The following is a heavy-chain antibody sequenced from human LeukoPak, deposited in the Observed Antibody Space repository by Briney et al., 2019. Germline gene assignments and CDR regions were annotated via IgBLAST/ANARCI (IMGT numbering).Heavy chain of an antibody. CDR1: GFTFSIYW. D-gene: IGHD6-13*01. Sequence: PGGSLRLSCAASGFTFSIYWMSWVRQAPGKGLEWVANIKHDGSEKYNVDSVKGRFTISRDNAKNSLYLQMNSLRAEDTAVYYCASVVIAAAGYFDYWGQGTLVTVSS. V-gene: IGHV3-7*01. CDR3: ASVVIAAAGYFDY. J-gene: IGHJ4*02. CDR2: IKHDGSEK.